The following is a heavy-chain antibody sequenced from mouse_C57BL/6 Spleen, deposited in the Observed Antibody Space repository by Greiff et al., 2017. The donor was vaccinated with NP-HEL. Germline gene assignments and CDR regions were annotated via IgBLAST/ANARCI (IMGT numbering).Heavy chain of an antibody. CDR2: IDPETGGT. J-gene: IGHJ4*01. V-gene: IGHV1-15*01. Sequence: LVESGAELVRPGASVTLSCKASGYTFTDYEMHWVKQTPVHGLEWIGAIDPETGGTAYNQKFKGKAILTADKSYSTAYMELRSLTSEDSAVYYWTRYDTTVVARDYAMDYWGQGTSVTVSS. D-gene: IGHD1-1*01. CDR3: TRYDTTVVARDYAMDY. CDR1: GYTFTDYE.